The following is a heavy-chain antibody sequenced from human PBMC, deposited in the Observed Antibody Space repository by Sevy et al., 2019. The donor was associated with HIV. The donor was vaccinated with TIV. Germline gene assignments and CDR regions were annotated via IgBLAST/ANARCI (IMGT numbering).Heavy chain of an antibody. J-gene: IGHJ6*02. CDR3: AKDRRTTHEILYYNYGMDV. CDR1: GFTFSSYA. D-gene: IGHD3-9*01. CDR2: ISGSGGST. V-gene: IGHV3-23*01. Sequence: GGSLRLSCAASGFTFSSYAMSWVRQAPGKGLEWVSAISGSGGSTYYADSVKGRFTISRDNSKNTLYLQMNSLRAEDTAVYYCAKDRRTTHEILYYNYGMDVWGQGTTVTVSS.